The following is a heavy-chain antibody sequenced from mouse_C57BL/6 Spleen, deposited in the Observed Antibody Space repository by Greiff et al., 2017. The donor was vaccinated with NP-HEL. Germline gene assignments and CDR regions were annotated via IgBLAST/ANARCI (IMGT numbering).Heavy chain of an antibody. J-gene: IGHJ1*03. D-gene: IGHD1-1*02. CDR2: TFYSGIT. CDR1: GFSINSDCY. Sequence: EVNLVESGPSLVRPSQTLSLTCTVTGFSINSDCYWIWIRQFPGNKLEYIGYTFYSGITYYNPSLESRTYITRDTSKNQFSLKLSSVTTEDTATYYCARDCGNYGYFDVWGTGTTVTVSS. V-gene: IGHV3-3*01. CDR3: ARDCGNYGYFDV.